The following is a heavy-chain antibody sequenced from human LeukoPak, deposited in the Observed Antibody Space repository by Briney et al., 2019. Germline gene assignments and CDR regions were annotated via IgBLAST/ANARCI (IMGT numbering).Heavy chain of an antibody. J-gene: IGHJ5*02. Sequence: SETLSLTCAVSGDSIRSNSRWSWVRQSPGKGLEWIGEIYHSGSTNYNPSLKSRVTVSVDKSKNQFSLKLSSVTAADTAVYYCARALMFAGPKPSSGFDPWGQGTLVTVSS. CDR3: ARALMFAGPKPSSGFDP. D-gene: IGHD3-10*02. CDR1: GDSIRSNSR. CDR2: IYHSGST. V-gene: IGHV4-4*02.